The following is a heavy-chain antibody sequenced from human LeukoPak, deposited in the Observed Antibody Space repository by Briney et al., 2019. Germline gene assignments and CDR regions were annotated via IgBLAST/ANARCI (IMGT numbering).Heavy chain of an antibody. CDR2: IYYSGST. V-gene: IGHV4-39*01. Sequence: SETLSLTCTVSGGSISSSSYYWGWIRQPPGKGLEWIGSIYYSGSTYCNPSLKSRVTISVDTSKNQFSLKLSSVTAADTAVYYCATTEPTIAVAGIYFDYWGQGTLVTVSS. CDR1: GGSISSSSYY. J-gene: IGHJ4*02. CDR3: ATTEPTIAVAGIYFDY. D-gene: IGHD6-19*01.